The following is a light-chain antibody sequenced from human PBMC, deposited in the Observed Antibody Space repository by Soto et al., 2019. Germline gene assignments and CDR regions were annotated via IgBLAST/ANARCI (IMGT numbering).Light chain of an antibody. V-gene: IGKV3-11*01. Sequence: ESVLTQYPATLSWPTEERATLACRASQSVSSDLAWYQQKPHQPPRLLIYDASNRAAGIPARFSGSGSGTDFTLTISGLEPQDFAVYYWQRPFGEGTKVVT. J-gene: IGKJ2*01. CDR1: QSVSSD. CDR2: DAS. CDR3: QRP.